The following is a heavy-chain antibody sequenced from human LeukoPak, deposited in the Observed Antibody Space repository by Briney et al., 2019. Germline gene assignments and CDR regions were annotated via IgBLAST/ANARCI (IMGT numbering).Heavy chain of an antibody. Sequence: PSETLSLTCAVSGDSITSDYYWVWIRQPPGKGLEWIGNVYRSGTTYYNPSLKSRVTMSVDTATDQFSLKLISVTAADTAVYYCARGQTLAVDRREGDPFDIWGQGTMVIVS. CDR2: VYRSGTT. V-gene: IGHV4-38-2*01. D-gene: IGHD4-23*01. CDR1: GDSITSDYY. CDR3: ARGQTLAVDRREGDPFDI. J-gene: IGHJ3*02.